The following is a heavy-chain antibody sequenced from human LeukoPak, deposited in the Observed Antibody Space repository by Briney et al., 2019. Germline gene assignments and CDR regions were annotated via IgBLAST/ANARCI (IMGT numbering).Heavy chain of an antibody. J-gene: IGHJ4*02. CDR2: IYHSGST. V-gene: IGHV4-38-2*02. CDR3: AREARAPAYPWTLYYFDF. CDR1: GYSISSGYY. Sequence: SETLSLTCAVSGYSISSGYYWGWIRQPPGKGLEWIATIYHSGSTYYNPSLKSRVTISLDTSKNQFSLRLTSVTAAGTAVYFCAREARAPAYPWTLYYFDFWGQGTLVTVS. D-gene: IGHD3/OR15-3a*01.